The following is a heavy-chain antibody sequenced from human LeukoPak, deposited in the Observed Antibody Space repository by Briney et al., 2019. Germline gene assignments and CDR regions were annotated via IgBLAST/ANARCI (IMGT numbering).Heavy chain of an antibody. D-gene: IGHD5-18*01. CDR2: IHHSGST. CDR1: GYSISSGYY. CDR3: ARSGYRYPRSAFDI. V-gene: IGHV4-38-2*02. J-gene: IGHJ3*02. Sequence: SETLSLTCTVSGYSISSGYYWGWIRQPPGKGLEWIGSIHHSGSTNYNPSLKSRVTISVDTSKNQFSLKLSSVTAADTAVYYCARSGYRYPRSAFDIWGQGTMVTVSS.